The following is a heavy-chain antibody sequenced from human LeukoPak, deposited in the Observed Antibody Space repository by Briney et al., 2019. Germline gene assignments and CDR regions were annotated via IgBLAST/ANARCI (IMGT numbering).Heavy chain of an antibody. CDR1: GFTFSNYW. V-gene: IGHV3-7*04. CDR2: IKTDGSEK. CDR3: ARGPTRGNSFDY. J-gene: IGHJ4*02. D-gene: IGHD4-23*01. Sequence: GGSLRLSCEGSGFTFSNYWMGWVRQAPGKGLQWVANIKTDGSEKYYVDSVKGRFTISRDNAKNSLYLQMNSLRAEDTAVYYCARGPTRGNSFDYWGQGTLVTVSS.